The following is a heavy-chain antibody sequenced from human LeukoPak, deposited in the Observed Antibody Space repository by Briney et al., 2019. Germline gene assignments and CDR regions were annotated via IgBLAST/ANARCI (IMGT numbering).Heavy chain of an antibody. CDR2: IYYSGST. J-gene: IGHJ4*02. Sequence: SETLSLTCTVSGGSFSSGSYYWSWLRQPPGKGLEWIGYIYYSGSTNYNPSLKSRVTISVGTSKNQFSLKLSSVTAADTAVYYCARGHRDGPYDYWGQGTLVTVSS. D-gene: IGHD5-24*01. CDR1: GGSFSSGSYY. CDR3: ARGHRDGPYDY. V-gene: IGHV4-61*01.